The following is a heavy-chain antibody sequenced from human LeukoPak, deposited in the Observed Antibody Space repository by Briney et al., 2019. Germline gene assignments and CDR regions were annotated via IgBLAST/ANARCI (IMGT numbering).Heavy chain of an antibody. D-gene: IGHD6-6*01. CDR2: ISWNSGSI. Sequence: GRSLRLSCAASGFTFDDYAMHWVRQAPGKGLEWVSGISWNSGSIGYAYSVKGRFTISRDNAKNSLYLQMNSLRAEDMALYYCAKDIASSYYYYYMDVWGKGTTVTVSS. CDR1: GFTFDDYA. J-gene: IGHJ6*03. V-gene: IGHV3-9*03. CDR3: AKDIASSYYYYYMDV.